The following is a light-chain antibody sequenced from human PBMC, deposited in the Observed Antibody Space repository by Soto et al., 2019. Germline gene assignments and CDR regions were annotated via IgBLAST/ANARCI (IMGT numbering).Light chain of an antibody. Sequence: EIVMTQSPATLTLSQGERATLFXRVSDSVSRNLPLYQQTPGXAPRXXXYGXSTRATGSPARFSGSGSGTEFTLTISSLQSEDFAVYYCQQYNNGTRTFGQGTKVEIK. J-gene: IGKJ4*01. CDR2: GXS. CDR1: DSVSRN. CDR3: QQYNNGTRT. V-gene: IGKV3-15*01.